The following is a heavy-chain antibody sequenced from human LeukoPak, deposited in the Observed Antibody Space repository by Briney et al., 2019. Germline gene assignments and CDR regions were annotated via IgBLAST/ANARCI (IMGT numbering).Heavy chain of an antibody. CDR1: AFTSTSYA. V-gene: IGHV3-23*01. CDR3: AKLPYSTWYYFDH. Sequence: GGSLRLSCAASAFTSTSYAMSWVRQAPGKWMEWDSSISGSGVSTYYADSVKGLFTISRDNSKNTLSLQINSLRAEDTAVYYCAKLPYSTWYYFDHWGQGTLVTVSS. CDR2: ISGSGVST. J-gene: IGHJ4*02. D-gene: IGHD4-11*01.